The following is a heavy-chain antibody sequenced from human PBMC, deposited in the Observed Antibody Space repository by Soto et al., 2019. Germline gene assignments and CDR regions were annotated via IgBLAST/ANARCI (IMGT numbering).Heavy chain of an antibody. CDR3: ARGYCTNGVCYPQGAYYYYYGMDV. Sequence: QVQLVQSGAEVKKPGSSVKVSCKASGGTFSSYAISWVQQAPGQGLEWMGGIIPIFGTANYAQKFQGRVTITADESTSAAYIELSSLGSEDTAVYDCARGYCTNGVCYPQGAYYYYYGMDVWGQGTTVTVSS. CDR2: IIPIFGTA. CDR1: GGTFSSYA. J-gene: IGHJ6*02. V-gene: IGHV1-69*01. D-gene: IGHD2-8*01.